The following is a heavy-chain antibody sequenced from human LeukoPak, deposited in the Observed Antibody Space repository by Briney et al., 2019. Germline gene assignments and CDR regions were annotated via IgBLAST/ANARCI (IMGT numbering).Heavy chain of an antibody. J-gene: IGHJ4*02. D-gene: IGHD3-3*01. Sequence: ASVKVSCKASDYTFINSGITWVRQAPGQGLEWMGWISVYSDNSNYAQKFQGRVTMTTDTSTSTAYMELRSLRSDDTAVYYCARDDFVYKSFDYWGQGTLVTVSS. CDR1: DYTFINSG. CDR2: ISVYSDNS. CDR3: ARDDFVYKSFDY. V-gene: IGHV1-18*01.